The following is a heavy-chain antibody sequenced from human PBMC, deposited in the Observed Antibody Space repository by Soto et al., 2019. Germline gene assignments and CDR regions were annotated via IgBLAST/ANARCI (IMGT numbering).Heavy chain of an antibody. CDR3: ARDRIQLRLGKYSFNGMDV. V-gene: IGHV1-69*06. D-gene: IGHD3-16*01. CDR1: GGTFSDFA. Sequence: QVQLVQSGAEMRKPGSSLRVSCKASGGTFSDFAFSWVPQAPAQGLEWMGGIVPRFGSPNYAQKFGGRVTISADTSTSTVYMEVSSLRFDDTAVYFCARDRIQLRLGKYSFNGMDVWGQGTTITVSS. CDR2: IVPRFGSP. J-gene: IGHJ6*02.